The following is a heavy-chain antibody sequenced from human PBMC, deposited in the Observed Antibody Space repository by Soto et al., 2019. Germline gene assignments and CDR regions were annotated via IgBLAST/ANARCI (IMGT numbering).Heavy chain of an antibody. CDR1: GASITSHY. Sequence: ETLSLTCSVSGASITSHYWNWIRQSAGEGLQWIGRVYARGATNYNPSLKSRVTISGDTSKNQFSLKLTSVTAADTAVYYCARSSGDDFFYYGMDVWGHGTTVTVSS. J-gene: IGHJ6*02. CDR2: VYARGAT. CDR3: ARSSGDDFFYYGMDV. D-gene: IGHD4-17*01. V-gene: IGHV4-59*10.